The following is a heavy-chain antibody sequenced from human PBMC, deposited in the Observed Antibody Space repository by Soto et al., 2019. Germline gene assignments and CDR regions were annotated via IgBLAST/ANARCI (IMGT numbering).Heavy chain of an antibody. CDR2: MNPNSGNT. D-gene: IGHD3-10*01. CDR1: GYTFTSYD. J-gene: IGHJ3*02. V-gene: IGHV1-8*01. CDR3: VRVPPLWFGDKDAFDI. Sequence: ASVKVSCKASGYTFTSYDINWVRQATGQGLEWMGWMNPNSGNTGYVQKFQGRVTMTRNTSISTAYMELSCLRSEDTAVYYCVRVPPLWFGDKDAFDIWGQGTMVTVSS.